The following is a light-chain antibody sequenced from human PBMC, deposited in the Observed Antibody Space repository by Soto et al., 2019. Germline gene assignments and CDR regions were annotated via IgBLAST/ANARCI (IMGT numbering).Light chain of an antibody. CDR1: QSVDTN. V-gene: IGKV3-15*01. CDR2: GAS. Sequence: EVVMTQSPATLSVSPGDRATLSCRASQSVDTNVAWYQQKPGQAPRLLVYGASTRATGIPARFTGFGSGTDFTLTISGLQSDDFAVYYCQQYYNWPPYNFGQGTKLQIK. J-gene: IGKJ2*01. CDR3: QQYYNWPPYN.